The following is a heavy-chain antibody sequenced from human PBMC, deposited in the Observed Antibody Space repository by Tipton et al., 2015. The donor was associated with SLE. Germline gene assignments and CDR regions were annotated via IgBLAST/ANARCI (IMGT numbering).Heavy chain of an antibody. CDR3: ARGAYYYDSSGYPFDY. V-gene: IGHV3-21*03. Sequence: VQLVQSGGGLVKPGGSLRLSCAASGFTFSSYSMNWVRQAPGKGLEWVSSISSSSSYIYYADSVKGRFTISRDNAKNSLYLQMNSLRAEDTAVYYCARGAYYYDSSGYPFDYWGQGTLVTVSS. CDR1: GFTFSSYS. J-gene: IGHJ4*02. CDR2: ISSSSSYI. D-gene: IGHD3-22*01.